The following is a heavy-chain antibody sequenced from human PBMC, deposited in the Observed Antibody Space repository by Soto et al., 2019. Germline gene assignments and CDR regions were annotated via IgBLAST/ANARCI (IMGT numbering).Heavy chain of an antibody. Sequence: QVQLVQSGAEVKKPGSSVKVSCKASGGTFSRYAISWVRQAPGQGLEWMGGIIPILGTANYAERFQGRVTINEDESTNTADMDLSSLRSEDTAVYYCARVVATRPDYHYYGMDVWGHGTTVTVSS. V-gene: IGHV1-69*01. CDR1: GGTFSRYA. CDR2: IIPILGTA. J-gene: IGHJ6*02. CDR3: ARVVATRPDYHYYGMDV. D-gene: IGHD2-2*01.